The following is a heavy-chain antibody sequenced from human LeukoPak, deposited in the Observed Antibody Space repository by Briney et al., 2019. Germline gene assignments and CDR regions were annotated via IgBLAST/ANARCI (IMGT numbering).Heavy chain of an antibody. CDR2: IKHDGGEK. V-gene: IGHV3-7*01. Sequence: VGSLRLSCAASVFTFSIYGMSWVRQAPGKGLEWVANIKHDGGEKYYVDSVKGRFTISRDNAKDSLYLQMNSLRAEDTAMYYCARERKSGWLERTYNFDYGGQGTQVTVSS. J-gene: IGHJ4*02. CDR1: VFTFSIYG. CDR3: ARERKSGWLERTYNFDY. D-gene: IGHD1-1*01.